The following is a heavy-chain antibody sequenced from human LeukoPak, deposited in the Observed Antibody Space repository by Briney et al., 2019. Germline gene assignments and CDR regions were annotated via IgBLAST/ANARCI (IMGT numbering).Heavy chain of an antibody. D-gene: IGHD6-13*01. Sequence: GGSLRLSCAASGFSLSSYWMRWVRQAPGKGLVWVSRINSDGSTTNYADSVKGRFTISRDNAKNTLYLQMNSLRAEDTAVYYCARRQYRSSWYYFDYWGQGTLVIVSS. CDR1: GFSLSSYW. CDR3: ARRQYRSSWYYFDY. V-gene: IGHV3-74*01. CDR2: INSDGSTT. J-gene: IGHJ4*02.